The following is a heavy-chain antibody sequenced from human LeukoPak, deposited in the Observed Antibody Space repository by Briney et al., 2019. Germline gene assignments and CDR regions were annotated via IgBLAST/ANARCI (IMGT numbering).Heavy chain of an antibody. J-gene: IGHJ4*02. CDR2: ISGSGGST. D-gene: IGHD3-16*01. Sequence: PGGSLRLSCVASGFTFSSYAMDWVRQAPGKGLEWVSAISGSGGSTYYADSVKGRFTISRDNSKTTLFLQMNSLRAGDTAVYYCARVAGGGSYGIFDYWGQGTLVTVSS. CDR3: ARVAGGGSYGIFDY. CDR1: GFTFSSYA. V-gene: IGHV3-23*01.